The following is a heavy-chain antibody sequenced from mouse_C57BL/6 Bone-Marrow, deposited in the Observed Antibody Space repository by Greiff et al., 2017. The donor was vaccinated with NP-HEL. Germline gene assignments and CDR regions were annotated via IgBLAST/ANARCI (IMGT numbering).Heavy chain of an antibody. CDR2: IDPSDSYT. V-gene: IGHV1-69*01. J-gene: IGHJ3*01. CDR3: ARGYYYGIL. D-gene: IGHD1-1*01. Sequence: QVQLQQPGAELVMPGASVKLSCKASGYTFTSYWMHWVKQRPGQGLEWIGEIDPSDSYTNYNQKFKGKSTLTVDKSSSTAYRQLSSLTSEDSAVYYCARGYYYGILWGQGTLVTVSA. CDR1: GYTFTSYW.